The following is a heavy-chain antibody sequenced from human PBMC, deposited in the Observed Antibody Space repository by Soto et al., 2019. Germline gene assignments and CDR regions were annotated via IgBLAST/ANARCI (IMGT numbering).Heavy chain of an antibody. CDR2: SYYSGST. CDR1: GGSISSHY. J-gene: IGHJ4*02. D-gene: IGHD1-26*01. Sequence: QVQLQESGPGLVKPWETLALTCSVSGGSISSHYWSWIRQTPGKGLEWIGYSYYSGSTNYNPSLQCRVTISMDASKNQFSLRLSSVTAADTAVYYCARTLSYSGTYWGGFVDWGQGTLVTVSS. V-gene: IGHV4-59*11. CDR3: ARTLSYSGTYWGGFVD.